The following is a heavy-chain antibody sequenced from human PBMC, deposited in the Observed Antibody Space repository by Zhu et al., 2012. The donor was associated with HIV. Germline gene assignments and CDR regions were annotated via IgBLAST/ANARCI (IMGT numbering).Heavy chain of an antibody. CDR1: GFAFSSYA. V-gene: IGHV3-23*01. CDR3: AKDLSLSRDTSGWSIAFDY. Sequence: EVQLLESGGGLVQPGGSLRLSCAASGFAFSSYAMSWVRQAPGKGLEWVSAISGSTDGRYYSDSVKGRFTISKDYSRNTLFLQMNSLRAEDTALYYCAKDLSLSRDTSGWSIAFDYWDQGALVTVSS. J-gene: IGHJ4*02. D-gene: IGHD6-19*01. CDR2: ISGSTDGR.